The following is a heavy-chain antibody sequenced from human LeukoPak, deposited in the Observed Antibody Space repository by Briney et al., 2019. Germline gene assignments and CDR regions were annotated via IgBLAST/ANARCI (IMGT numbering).Heavy chain of an antibody. D-gene: IGHD2-15*01. Sequence: PGGSLRLSCAASGFTFSSYAMHWVRQAPGKGLEWVAVISYDGSNKYYADSVKGRFTISRDNSKNTLYLQMNSLRAEDTAVYYCAREGLVRAFDIWGQGTMVTVSS. CDR2: ISYDGSNK. J-gene: IGHJ3*02. CDR1: GFTFSSYA. CDR3: AREGLVRAFDI. V-gene: IGHV3-30-3*01.